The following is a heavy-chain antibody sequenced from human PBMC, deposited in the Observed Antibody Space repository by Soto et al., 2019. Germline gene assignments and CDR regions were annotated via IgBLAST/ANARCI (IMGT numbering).Heavy chain of an antibody. J-gene: IGHJ4*02. D-gene: IGHD1-20*01. CDR1: SGSISVTNVF. Sequence: LSLTCTVSSGSISVTNVFWGWVRQPPGKGLGWIGNIDYSGTAYFSPSLATRVTFHVDTSKNQFSLTLYSVTAADTAVYYCARITGRHLDYWGQGILVTVSS. V-gene: IGHV4-39*01. CDR3: ARITGRHLDY. CDR2: IDYSGTA.